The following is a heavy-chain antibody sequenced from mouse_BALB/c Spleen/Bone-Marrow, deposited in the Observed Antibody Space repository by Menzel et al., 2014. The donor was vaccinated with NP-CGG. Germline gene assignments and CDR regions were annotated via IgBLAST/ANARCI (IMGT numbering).Heavy chain of an antibody. CDR3: ARGRIYYDYDVGDY. Sequence: EVQGVESGGGLVKPGGSLKLSCAASGFTFSDYYMYWVRRTPEKRLEWVATISDGGSYTYYPDSVKGRFTISRDNAKNNLYLRMSSLKSEDTAMYYCARGRIYYDYDVGDYWGQGTTLTVSS. CDR2: ISDGGSYT. J-gene: IGHJ2*01. CDR1: GFTFSDYY. D-gene: IGHD2-4*01. V-gene: IGHV5-4*02.